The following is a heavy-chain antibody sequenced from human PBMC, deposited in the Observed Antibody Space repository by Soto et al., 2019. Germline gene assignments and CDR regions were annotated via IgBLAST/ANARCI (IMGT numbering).Heavy chain of an antibody. V-gene: IGHV3-30*09. J-gene: IGHJ4*02. Sequence: GGSLRLSCAASGFIFRNYAVHWVRQTPDKVLEWVAVISFDGKNKFYADSVKGRFAISRDNFRTYLQMNSLRSEDTAVYYCAKSRQMATMNHHEVPPYDYWGQGTLVTVSS. CDR3: AKSRQMATMNHHEVPPYDY. CDR1: GFIFRNYA. D-gene: IGHD5-12*01. CDR2: ISFDGKNK.